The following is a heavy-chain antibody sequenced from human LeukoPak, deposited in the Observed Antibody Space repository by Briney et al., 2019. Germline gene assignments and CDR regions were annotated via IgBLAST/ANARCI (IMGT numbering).Heavy chain of an antibody. V-gene: IGHV3-23*01. CDR3: AKGGKLHIVEN. Sequence: PRASLRLSCAASGFTFSRYAMSWVRPAPGRGLEWVSAISGSGGSTYYADSVKGRFTISRDNSKNTLYLQMNSLRAEDTAVYYCAKGGKLHIVENWGQGTLVTVSS. CDR2: ISGSGGST. D-gene: IGHD2-21*01. J-gene: IGHJ4*02. CDR1: GFTFSRYA.